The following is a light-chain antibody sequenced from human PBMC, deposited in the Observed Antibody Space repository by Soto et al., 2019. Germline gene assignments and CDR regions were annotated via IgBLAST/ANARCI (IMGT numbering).Light chain of an antibody. CDR1: QSISSW. CDR2: DAS. V-gene: IGKV1-5*01. J-gene: IGKJ4*01. CDR3: QQYNSFLLT. Sequence: DIQMTQSPSTLSASVGDRVTITCRASQSISSWLAWYQQKPGKAPKLLIYDASSLESGVPSRFSGSGSGTEFSLTISSLQPDDFATYYCQQYNSFLLTFGGGTKVEIK.